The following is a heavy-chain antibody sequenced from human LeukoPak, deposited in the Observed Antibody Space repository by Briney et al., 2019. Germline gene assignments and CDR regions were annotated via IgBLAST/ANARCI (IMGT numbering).Heavy chain of an antibody. CDR2: INPNSGGP. J-gene: IGHJ6*03. D-gene: IGHD6-13*01. CDR3: ARASIAAADYYYYYMDV. Sequence: ASVNVSFKASGYTFTVYYMHWVRQAPGQGLEWMGRINPNSGGPNYAHNFQGRVTMPRDTSISTAYMELSRLRSDDTGVYYCARASIAAADYYYYYMDVWGKGTTVTVSS. V-gene: IGHV1-2*05. CDR1: GYTFTVYY.